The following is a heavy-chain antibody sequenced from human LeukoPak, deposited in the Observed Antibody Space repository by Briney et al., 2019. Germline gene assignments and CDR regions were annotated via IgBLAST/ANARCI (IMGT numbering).Heavy chain of an antibody. D-gene: IGHD1-14*01. CDR3: ASHHRGLNY. CDR2: IYHSGST. J-gene: IGHJ4*02. CDR1: GYSISSGYY. Sequence: SETLSLTCTVSGYSISSGYYWGWIRQPPGKGLEWIGSIYHSGSTYYNPSLKSRVTISVDTSKNQFSLKLSSVTAADTAVYYCASHHRGLNYWGQEPLAPVST. V-gene: IGHV4-38-2*02.